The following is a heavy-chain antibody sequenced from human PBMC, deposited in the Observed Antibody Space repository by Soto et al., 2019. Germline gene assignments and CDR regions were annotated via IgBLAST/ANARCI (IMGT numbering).Heavy chain of an antibody. J-gene: IGHJ4*02. CDR2: ISYDGSNK. Sequence: QVQLVESGGGVVQPGRSLRLSCAASGFTFSSYGMHWVRQAPGKGLEWVAVISYDGSNKYYADSVKGRFTISRDNSKNTRYLQMNSLRAEDTAVYYCAKDVDYGDYVDPYWGQGTLVTVSS. D-gene: IGHD4-17*01. CDR3: AKDVDYGDYVDPY. CDR1: GFTFSSYG. V-gene: IGHV3-30*18.